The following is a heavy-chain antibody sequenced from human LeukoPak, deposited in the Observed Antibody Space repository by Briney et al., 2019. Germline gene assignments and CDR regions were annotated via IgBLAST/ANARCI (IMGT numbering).Heavy chain of an antibody. CDR3: AKRGVVIRVFLVGFHKEAYYFDS. D-gene: IGHD3-10*01. J-gene: IGHJ4*02. CDR1: GITLSNYG. CDR2: LSGSGGGT. Sequence: GGSLRLSCAVSGITLSNYGMSWVRQAPGKGLEWVAGLSGSGGGTNYADSVQGWFTISRDNPKNTLYLQMNSLRAEDTAVYFCAKRGVVIRVFLVGFHKEAYYFDSWGQGALVTVSS. V-gene: IGHV3-23*01.